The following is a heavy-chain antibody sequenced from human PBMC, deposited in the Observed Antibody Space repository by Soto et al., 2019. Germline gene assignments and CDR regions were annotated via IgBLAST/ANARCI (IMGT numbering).Heavy chain of an antibody. Sequence: EVQLVESGGGLVQPGGSLRLSCAASGFTFSSYSMNWVRQAPGKGLEWVSYISSSSSTIYYADSVKGRFTISKDNAKNSVYLQMNSLRAEDTDVYYCARGGISPPNWFDPWGQETLVTVSS. CDR1: GFTFSSYS. CDR3: ARGGISPPNWFDP. D-gene: IGHD6-13*01. J-gene: IGHJ5*02. V-gene: IGHV3-48*01. CDR2: ISSSSSTI.